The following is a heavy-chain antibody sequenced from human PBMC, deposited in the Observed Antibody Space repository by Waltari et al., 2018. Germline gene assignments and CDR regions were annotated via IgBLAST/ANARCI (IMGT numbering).Heavy chain of an antibody. CDR3: ATIGWEMATVSGPSGGS. V-gene: IGHV1-2*06. CDR1: GHTFTGDY. CDR2: SSPNRGTT. D-gene: IGHD1-26*01. Sequence: QVHLVQSGDEVKEPGASVKVSCKAAGHTFTGDYIHWGRQAPGQGLEWMERSSPNRGTTNEAPNFQGRVTITRDTSISTAYMEVNRLTSDDTAVYYGATIGWEMATVSGPSGGSWGQGTRVTVSS. J-gene: IGHJ5*02.